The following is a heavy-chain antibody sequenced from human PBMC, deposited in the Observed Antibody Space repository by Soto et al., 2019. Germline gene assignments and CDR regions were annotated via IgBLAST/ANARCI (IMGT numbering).Heavy chain of an antibody. D-gene: IGHD2-21*01. CDR1: GFTFTSSA. V-gene: IGHV1-58*02. J-gene: IGHJ4*02. Sequence: SVKVSCKASGFTFTSSAMQWVRQARGQRLEWIGWIVVGSGNTNYAQKFQERVTITRDMSTSTAYMELSSLRSEDTAVYYCARGGDGYNFGAVYWGQGTPVTVSS. CDR2: IVVGSGNT. CDR3: ARGGDGYNFGAVY.